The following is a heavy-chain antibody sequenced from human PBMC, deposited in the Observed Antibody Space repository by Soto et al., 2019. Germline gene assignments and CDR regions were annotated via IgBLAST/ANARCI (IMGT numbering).Heavy chain of an antibody. D-gene: IGHD3-10*01. CDR2: IIPILGIA. V-gene: IGHV1-69*02. J-gene: IGHJ6*04. Sequence: QVQLVQSGAEVKKPGSSVKVSCKASGGTFSSYTISWVRQAPGQGLEWIGRIIPILGIANYAQKFQSRVTITADNSTSTAYMELSSLRSEDTAVYYCARASYYYGSGSYYSGAPEGMDVWGKGTTVTVSS. CDR1: GGTFSSYT. CDR3: ARASYYYGSGSYYSGAPEGMDV.